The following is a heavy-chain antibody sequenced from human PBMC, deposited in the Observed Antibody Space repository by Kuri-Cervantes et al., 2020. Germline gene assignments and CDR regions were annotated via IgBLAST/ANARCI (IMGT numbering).Heavy chain of an antibody. D-gene: IGHD4-17*01. CDR3: TTLTVTTGGVDY. V-gene: IGHV3-11*01. CDR1: GFTFSDYY. J-gene: IGHJ4*02. Sequence: GESLKISCAASGFTFSDYYMSWIRQAPGKGLEWVSYISSSGSTIYYADSVKGRFTISRDNAKNSLYLQMNSLRAEDTAVYYCTTLTVTTGGVDYWGQGTLVTVSS. CDR2: ISSSGSTI.